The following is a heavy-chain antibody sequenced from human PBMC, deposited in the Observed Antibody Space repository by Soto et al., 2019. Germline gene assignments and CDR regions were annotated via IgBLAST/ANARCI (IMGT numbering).Heavy chain of an antibody. Sequence: PSETLSLTCAVSGGSISSSNWWSWVRQPPGKGLEWIGEIYYSGSTNYNPSLKSRVTISVDTSKNQFSPKLSSVTAADTAVYYCARQQWLVLNAFDIWGQGTMVTVSS. CDR1: GGSISSSNW. J-gene: IGHJ3*02. CDR2: IYYSGST. V-gene: IGHV4-4*02. D-gene: IGHD6-19*01. CDR3: ARQQWLVLNAFDI.